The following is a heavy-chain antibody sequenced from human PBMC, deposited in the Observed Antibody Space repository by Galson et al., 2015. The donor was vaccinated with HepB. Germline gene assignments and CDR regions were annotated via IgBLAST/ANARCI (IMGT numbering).Heavy chain of an antibody. CDR1: GYTFTSYG. Sequence: SVKVSCKASGYTFTSYGISWVRQAPGQGLEWMGGIIPIFGTANYAQKFQGRVTITADKSTSTAYMELSSLRSEDTAVYYCARGLLDYYDSSGFQGAFDIWGQGTMVTVSS. D-gene: IGHD3-22*01. J-gene: IGHJ3*02. V-gene: IGHV1-69*06. CDR3: ARGLLDYYDSSGFQGAFDI. CDR2: IIPIFGTA.